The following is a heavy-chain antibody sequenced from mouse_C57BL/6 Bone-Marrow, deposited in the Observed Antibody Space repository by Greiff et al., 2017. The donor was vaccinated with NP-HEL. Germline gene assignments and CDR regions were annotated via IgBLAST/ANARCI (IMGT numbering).Heavy chain of an antibody. CDR2: IDPSDSET. J-gene: IGHJ3*01. CDR1: GYTFTSYW. V-gene: IGHV1-52*01. Sequence: QVHLQQPGAELVRPGSSVKLSCKASGYTFTSYWMHWVKQRPIQGLEWIGNIDPSDSETHYNQNFKDKATLTVDKSSSTSYLQLSSLTSEDSAVYYCAREGFAYWGPGTLVTVSA. CDR3: AREGFAY.